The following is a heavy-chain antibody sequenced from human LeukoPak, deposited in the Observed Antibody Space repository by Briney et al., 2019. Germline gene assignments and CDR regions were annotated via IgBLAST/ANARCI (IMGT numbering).Heavy chain of an antibody. D-gene: IGHD5-18*01. V-gene: IGHV4-34*01. CDR3: ARGRLQLWSFPLPYNHYAIDV. J-gene: IGHJ6*02. CDR2: SNHFGST. Sequence: PSETLSLTCAVSGESFSGYFWTWIRQPPGKGLEWIGDSNHFGSTDYNPSLKSRVTISVDTSKKQFSLNVRSVTDADTAVYFCARGRLQLWSFPLPYNHYAIDVWGQGTTVTVSS. CDR1: GESFSGYF.